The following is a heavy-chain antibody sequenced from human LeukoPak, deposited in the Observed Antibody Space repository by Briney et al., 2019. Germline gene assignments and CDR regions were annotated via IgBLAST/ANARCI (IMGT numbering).Heavy chain of an antibody. CDR1: GFTFGSYA. Sequence: GRSLRLSCAASGFTFGSYAMHWVRQAPGKGLEWVAVISYDGSNKYYADSVKGRFTISRVNSKNTLYLQMNSLRAEDTAVYYCARDRERWLQLPFDYWGQGTLVTVSS. D-gene: IGHD5-24*01. V-gene: IGHV3-30-3*01. CDR2: ISYDGSNK. CDR3: ARDRERWLQLPFDY. J-gene: IGHJ4*02.